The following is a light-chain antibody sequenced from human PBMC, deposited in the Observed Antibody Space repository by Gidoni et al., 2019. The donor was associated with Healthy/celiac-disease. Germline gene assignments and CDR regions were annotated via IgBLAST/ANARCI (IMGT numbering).Light chain of an antibody. J-gene: IGKJ1*01. Sequence: DIQMPQSPSTLSASVGDRVTITCRASQSISSWLAWYQQKPGKAPKLLIYKASSLESGVPSRFSGSGSGTEFTLTISSLQPDDFATYYCQQYNSYPWTLGQGTKVEIK. CDR2: KAS. CDR1: QSISSW. V-gene: IGKV1-5*03. CDR3: QQYNSYPWT.